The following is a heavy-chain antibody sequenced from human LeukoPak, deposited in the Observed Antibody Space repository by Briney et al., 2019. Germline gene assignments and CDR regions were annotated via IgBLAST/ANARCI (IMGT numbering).Heavy chain of an antibody. CDR2: IYTGGTS. Sequence: SETLSLTCTVSGGSISNYFWSWLRQPAGKGLEWIGHIYTGGTSKYNPSLKSRVILSLHTSKNQFSLKLSSVTAADTAVYYCARVPSKQHYYYYMDVWGKGTTVTVSS. V-gene: IGHV4-4*07. CDR1: GGSISNYF. CDR3: ARVPSKQHYYYYMDV. J-gene: IGHJ6*03. D-gene: IGHD5-18*01.